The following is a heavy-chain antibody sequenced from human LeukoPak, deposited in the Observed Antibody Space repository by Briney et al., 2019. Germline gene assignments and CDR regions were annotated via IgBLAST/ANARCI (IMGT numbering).Heavy chain of an antibody. Sequence: SETLSLTCTVSGASISSYYWSWIRQPPGKGLEWIGYIYYTGSTNYNPSLKSRVTISLDTSKNQFSLKLSSVTAADTAVYYCARADYSSSWSHYYYYTDVWGTGTTVTVSS. CDR2: IYYTGST. CDR3: ARADYSSSWSHYYYYTDV. V-gene: IGHV4-59*01. D-gene: IGHD6-13*01. CDR1: GASISSYY. J-gene: IGHJ6*03.